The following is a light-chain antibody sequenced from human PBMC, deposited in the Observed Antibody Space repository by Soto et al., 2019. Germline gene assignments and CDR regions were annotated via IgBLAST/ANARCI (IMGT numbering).Light chain of an antibody. CDR2: RNN. CDR3: CSYAGSSTWV. Sequence: QAVVTQPPSASGTPGQRVTISCSGSSSNIGSDYVHWYQQLPRTAPKLLIYRNNQRPSGVPDRFSGSKSGTSASLAISGLRSEDEADYYCCSYAGSSTWVFGGGTKLTVL. V-gene: IGLV1-47*01. CDR1: SSNIGSDY. J-gene: IGLJ3*02.